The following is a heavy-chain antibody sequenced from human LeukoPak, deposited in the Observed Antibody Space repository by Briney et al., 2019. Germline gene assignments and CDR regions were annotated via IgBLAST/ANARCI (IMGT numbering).Heavy chain of an antibody. Sequence: GGSLRLSCAPSGFTVISNHMSWVRQAPGKGLEWASVIYSSGGTYYADSVKGRFTISRDNSKLYLQMNSLRPEDTAMYYCAREGVSGSYFDYWGQGTLVTVSS. CDR1: GFTVISNH. J-gene: IGHJ4*02. D-gene: IGHD6-19*01. CDR2: IYSSGGT. V-gene: IGHV3-53*01. CDR3: AREGVSGSYFDY.